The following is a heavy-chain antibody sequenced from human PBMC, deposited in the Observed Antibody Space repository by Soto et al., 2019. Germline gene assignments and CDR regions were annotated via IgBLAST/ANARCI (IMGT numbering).Heavy chain of an antibody. D-gene: IGHD3-22*01. Sequence: QVQLVQSGAEGKKPGSSVKVSCKPSGGTFSSYAISWVRQAPGQGLEWMGGIIPLFGTANYPQKFQGRVTITADESTSTAYMELSSLRSEDTAVYYCARAADDSSLGADAFDIWGQGTMVTVSS. CDR2: IIPLFGTA. J-gene: IGHJ3*02. CDR1: GGTFSSYA. V-gene: IGHV1-69*01. CDR3: ARAADDSSLGADAFDI.